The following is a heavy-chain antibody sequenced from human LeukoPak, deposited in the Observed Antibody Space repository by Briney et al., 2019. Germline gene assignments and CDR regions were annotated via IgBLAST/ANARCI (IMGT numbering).Heavy chain of an antibody. CDR3: AKLSVAAAHYYYYYYMDV. CDR1: GFTFSSYG. Sequence: GGSLRLSCAASGFTFSSYGMSWVRQAPGKGLEWVSAISGSGGSTYYADSVEGRFTISRDNSKNTLYLQMNSLRAEDTAVYYCAKLSVAAAHYYYYYYMDVWGKGTTVTISS. V-gene: IGHV3-23*01. D-gene: IGHD2-15*01. J-gene: IGHJ6*03. CDR2: ISGSGGST.